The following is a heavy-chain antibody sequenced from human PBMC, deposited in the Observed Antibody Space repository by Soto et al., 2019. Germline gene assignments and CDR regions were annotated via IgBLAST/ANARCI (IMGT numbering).Heavy chain of an antibody. CDR1: GFTFSSYG. CDR2: ISYDGSNK. V-gene: IGHV3-30*18. D-gene: IGHD1-26*01. CDR3: AKDKNVGNYYYYGMDV. J-gene: IGHJ6*02. Sequence: QVQLVESGGGVVQPGRSLRLSCAASGFTFSSYGMHWVRQAPGKGLEWVAVISYDGSNKYYADSVKGRFTISRDNSKNTLYLQMNSLRAEDTAVHYCAKDKNVGNYYYYGMDVWGQGTTVTVSS.